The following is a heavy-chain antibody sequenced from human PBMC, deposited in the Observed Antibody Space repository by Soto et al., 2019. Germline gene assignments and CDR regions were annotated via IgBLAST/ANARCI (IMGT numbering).Heavy chain of an antibody. V-gene: IGHV1-18*01. CDR2: ISAYNGNT. J-gene: IGHJ4*02. CDR1: GYTFTSYG. D-gene: IGHD2-21*02. CDR3: ARDLPHCGGDCYSGSLDY. Sequence: ASVKVSCKASGYTFTSYGISWVRQAPGQGLEWMGWISAYNGNTNYAQKLQGRVTMTTDTSTSTAYMELRSLRSDDTAVYYCARDLPHCGGDCYSGSLDYWGQGTLVTVSS.